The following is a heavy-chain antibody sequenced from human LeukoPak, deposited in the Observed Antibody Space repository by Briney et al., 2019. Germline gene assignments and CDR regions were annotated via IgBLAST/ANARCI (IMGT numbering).Heavy chain of an antibody. V-gene: IGHV3-20*04. D-gene: IGHD4-17*01. Sequence: GGSLRLSCAASGFTFDDYGMSWVRQAPGKGLEWVSGINWNGGSTGYADSVKGRFTISRDNSKNTLYLQMNSLRAEDTAVYYCATPPTVTRNYWGQGTLVTVSS. CDR1: GFTFDDYG. CDR2: INWNGGST. CDR3: ATPPTVTRNY. J-gene: IGHJ4*02.